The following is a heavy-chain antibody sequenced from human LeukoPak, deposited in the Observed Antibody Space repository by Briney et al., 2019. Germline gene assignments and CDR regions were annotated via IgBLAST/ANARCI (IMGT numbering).Heavy chain of an antibody. CDR3: AKDPEEYQLNRCFDY. J-gene: IGHJ4*02. D-gene: IGHD2-2*01. CDR2: ISGSGGST. Sequence: GGSLRLSCAASGFTFSSYAMSWVRQAPGKGLEWVSAISGSGGSTYYADSVKGRFTISRDNSKNTLYLQMNSLRAEDTAVYYCAKDPEEYQLNRCFDYWGQGTLVTVSS. V-gene: IGHV3-23*01. CDR1: GFTFSSYA.